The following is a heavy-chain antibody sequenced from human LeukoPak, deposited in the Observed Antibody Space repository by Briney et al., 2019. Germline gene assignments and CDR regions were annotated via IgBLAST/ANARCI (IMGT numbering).Heavy chain of an antibody. J-gene: IGHJ4*02. V-gene: IGHV4-34*01. CDR2: NNHSGST. Sequence: SETPSLTCAVYGGSFSGYYWSWIRQPPGKGLEWIGENNHSGSTNYNPSLKSRVTISVDTSKNQFSLKLSSVTAADTAVYYCASTSVYLYYFDYWGQGTLVTVSS. CDR3: ASTSVYLYYFDY. CDR1: GGSFSGYY.